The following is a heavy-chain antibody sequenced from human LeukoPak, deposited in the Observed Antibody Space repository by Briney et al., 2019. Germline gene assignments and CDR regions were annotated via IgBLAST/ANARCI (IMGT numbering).Heavy chain of an antibody. V-gene: IGHV1-2*02. CDR3: ARGDYVWGSYRTFDY. Sequence: ASVKVSCKASGYTFTGYYMHWVRQAPGQGLEWMGLINPNSGGTNYAQKFQGRVTMTRDTSVSTAYMELSRLRSDDTAVYYCARGDYVWGSYRTFDYWGQGTLVTVSS. J-gene: IGHJ4*02. CDR1: GYTFTGYY. CDR2: INPNSGGT. D-gene: IGHD3-16*02.